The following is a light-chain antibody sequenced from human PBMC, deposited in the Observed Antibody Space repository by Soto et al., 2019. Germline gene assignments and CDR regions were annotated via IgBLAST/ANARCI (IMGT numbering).Light chain of an antibody. CDR3: QQYNNWPPMYT. V-gene: IGKV3-15*01. J-gene: IGKJ2*01. Sequence: EIVMTQSPATLSVSPGERVTLSCRASQSVGSNLAWYQQKPGQAPRLLIYEASTRANGIPARFSGSGSATEFTLTIGSLQSEDFAVYYCQQYNNWPPMYTFGQGAKLEIK. CDR2: EAS. CDR1: QSVGSN.